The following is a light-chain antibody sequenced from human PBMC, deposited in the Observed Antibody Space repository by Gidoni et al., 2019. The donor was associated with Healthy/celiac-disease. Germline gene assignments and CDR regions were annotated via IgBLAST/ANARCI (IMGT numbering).Light chain of an antibody. CDR3: QQYYSTPLT. CDR2: GAS. V-gene: IGKV4-1*01. J-gene: IGKJ4*01. CDR1: QSVFYSSNNKNY. Sequence: DIVMTQSPDSLAVSLGERASINCKSSQSVFYSSNNKNYLAWYQQKPGQPHKLLIYGASTRESGVHDRFSGSGSGTDFTLTISSLQAEDVAVYYCQQYYSTPLTFGGGTKVEIK.